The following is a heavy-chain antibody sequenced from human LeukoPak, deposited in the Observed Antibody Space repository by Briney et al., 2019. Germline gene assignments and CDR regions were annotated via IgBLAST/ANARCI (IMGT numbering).Heavy chain of an antibody. CDR2: ISAYNGNT. V-gene: IGHV1-18*01. Sequence: ASVKVSCKXSGYTFTSDGISWVRQAPRQGLEWMGRISAYNGNTNYAQKLQGRVTMTTDTSTSTAYMELRSLRSDDTAVYYCARDDPRITIFGVVISPFDYWGQGTLVTVSS. CDR3: ARDDPRITIFGVVISPFDY. D-gene: IGHD3-3*01. J-gene: IGHJ4*02. CDR1: GYTFTSDG.